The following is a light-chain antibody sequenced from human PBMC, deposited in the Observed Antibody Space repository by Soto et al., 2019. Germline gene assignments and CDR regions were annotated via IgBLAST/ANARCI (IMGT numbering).Light chain of an antibody. Sequence: EIVMTQSPATLSVSPGERATLSCRASQSVSNLVWYQQKPGQAPRLLIYDASTRATGIPARFSGSGSGTEFTLTISSLQSEDFAVYYCQEHNNWPLTFGGGTKVEIK. V-gene: IGKV3-15*01. CDR2: DAS. CDR3: QEHNNWPLT. J-gene: IGKJ4*01. CDR1: QSVSN.